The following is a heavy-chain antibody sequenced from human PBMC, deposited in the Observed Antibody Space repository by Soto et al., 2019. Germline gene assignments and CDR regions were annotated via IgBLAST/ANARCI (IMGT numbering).Heavy chain of an antibody. CDR3: ARGGAYKIDY. V-gene: IGHV3-48*02. Sequence: EVQLVESGGGLVQPGGSLRLSCAASGFTLSSYSMNWVRQAPGKGLEWVSYISSSSSTIYYADSVKGRFTISRDNAKNSLGLQMNSLRDEDTAVYYCARGGAYKIDYWGQGTLVTVSS. CDR1: GFTLSSYS. D-gene: IGHD1-20*01. CDR2: ISSSSSTI. J-gene: IGHJ4*02.